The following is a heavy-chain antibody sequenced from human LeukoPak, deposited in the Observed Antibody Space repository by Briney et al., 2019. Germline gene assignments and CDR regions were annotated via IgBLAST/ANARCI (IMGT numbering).Heavy chain of an antibody. CDR2: IKQDGSEK. J-gene: IGHJ4*02. CDR1: GFTFSSYW. Sequence: HPGGSLRLSCAASGFTFSSYWMSWVRQAPGKGLEWVANIKQDGSEKYYVDSVKGRFTISRDNAKNSLYLQMNSLRAEDTAVYYCAREYYDSSGYYYILLWYFDYWGQGTLVTVSS. CDR3: AREYYDSSGYYYILLWYFDY. D-gene: IGHD3-22*01. V-gene: IGHV3-7*01.